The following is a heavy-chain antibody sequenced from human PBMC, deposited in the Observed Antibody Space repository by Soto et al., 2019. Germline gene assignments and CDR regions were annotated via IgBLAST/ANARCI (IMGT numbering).Heavy chain of an antibody. J-gene: IGHJ6*02. V-gene: IGHV4-59*01. CDR2: IFYRGNT. Sequence: KTSETLSLTCTVSGGSISGYYWSWIRQPPGKALEWIGYIFYRGNTLYNPSLQSRVTISVDTSKNQFFLGLTSVTAAATAVYYCTRHAIIPKLQYGMDVWGQGASVTVSS. CDR1: GGSISGYY. D-gene: IGHD2-15*01. CDR3: TRHAIIPKLQYGMDV.